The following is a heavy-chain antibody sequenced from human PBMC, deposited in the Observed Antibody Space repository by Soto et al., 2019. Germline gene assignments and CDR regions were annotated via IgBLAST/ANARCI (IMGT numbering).Heavy chain of an antibody. V-gene: IGHV3-23*01. CDR2: ISASGSTT. J-gene: IGHJ4*02. Sequence: EVQVLDSGGGLVQPGGSLRLSCAASGFTFSDYAMNWVRQSPGKGLEWVSAISASGSTTYYTDSVKGRFTISRDNSKNTPYLQMDNLGAEDTGVYYWAKRTRYCVNCVCVVLDYWGPGTLVTVSS. CDR1: GFTFSDYA. D-gene: IGHD2-8*01. CDR3: AKRTRYCVNCVCVVLDY.